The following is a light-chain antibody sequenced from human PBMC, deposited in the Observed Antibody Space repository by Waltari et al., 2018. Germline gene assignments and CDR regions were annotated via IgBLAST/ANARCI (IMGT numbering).Light chain of an antibody. J-gene: IGKJ4*01. CDR3: QQRSYWPLT. CDR2: DAS. Sequence: DIVLTQSPATLSLSPGDRATLSCSASQSVGSYFACYQQKPGQAPRLLIYDASNRATGIPARFSGSGSGTDLTLTISCLEPEDFAVYYWQQRSYWPLTFGGGTKVEIK. V-gene: IGKV3-11*01. CDR1: QSVGSY.